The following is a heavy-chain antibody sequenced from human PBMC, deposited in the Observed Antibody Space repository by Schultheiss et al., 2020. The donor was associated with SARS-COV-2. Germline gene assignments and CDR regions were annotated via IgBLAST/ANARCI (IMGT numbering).Heavy chain of an antibody. D-gene: IGHD3-3*01. CDR1: GFTFSSYG. V-gene: IGHV3-33*08. CDR2: IWHDGSIN. J-gene: IGHJ6*03. Sequence: GGSLRLSCAASGFTFSSYGMHWVRQAPGKGLEWVAVIWHDGSINYYADSVRGRFTISRDNSRNTLYLQMNSLRAEDTAVYYCARDGGYYDPYMDVWGKGTTVTVSS. CDR3: ARDGGYYDPYMDV.